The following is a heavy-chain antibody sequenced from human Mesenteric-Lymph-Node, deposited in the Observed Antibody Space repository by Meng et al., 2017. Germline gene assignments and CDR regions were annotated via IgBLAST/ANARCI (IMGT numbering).Heavy chain of an antibody. V-gene: IGHV4-30-4*01. CDR3: ARGPTTYFDY. CDR2: IYYSGNT. Sequence: QGRVQESGPGLVKPSRTLSPSCIVSGGSMSSGDYFWNWIRQPPGKGLEWIGYIYYSGNTYYNPSLKSRVTISVDTSKNQFSLKLSSVTAADTAVYYCARGPTTYFDYWGQGTLVTVSS. J-gene: IGHJ4*02. CDR1: GGSMSSGDYF. D-gene: IGHD4-17*01.